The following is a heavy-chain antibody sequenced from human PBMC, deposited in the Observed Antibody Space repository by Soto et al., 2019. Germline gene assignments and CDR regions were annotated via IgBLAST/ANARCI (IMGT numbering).Heavy chain of an antibody. Sequence: GPEVKKPGASVRVSCMTSGYAFTSYGVNWVRQVPGQGLEWMGWIAPHSGRTTYLPKFQGRVTITADPSTNTAYMELTSLSSDDTDIYFCARAATGSYHSAYWGQGTVVTVSA. CDR1: GYAFTSYG. CDR2: IAPHSGRT. J-gene: IGHJ4*02. D-gene: IGHD3-10*01. CDR3: ARAATGSYHSAY. V-gene: IGHV1-18*04.